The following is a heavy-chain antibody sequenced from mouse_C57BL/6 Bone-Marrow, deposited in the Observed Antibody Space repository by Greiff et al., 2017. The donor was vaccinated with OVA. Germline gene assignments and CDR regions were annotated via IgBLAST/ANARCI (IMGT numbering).Heavy chain of an antibody. CDR1: GYTFTSYW. Sequence: QVQLKQPGAELVKPGASVKLSCKASGYTFTSYWMHWVKQRPGQGLEWIGMIHPNSGSTNYNEKFKSKATLTVDKSSSTAYMQLSSLTSEDSAVYYCARRLWYSGTRYAMDYWGQGTSVTVSS. CDR3: ARRLWYSGTRYAMDY. J-gene: IGHJ4*01. V-gene: IGHV1-64*01. CDR2: IHPNSGST. D-gene: IGHD2-1*01.